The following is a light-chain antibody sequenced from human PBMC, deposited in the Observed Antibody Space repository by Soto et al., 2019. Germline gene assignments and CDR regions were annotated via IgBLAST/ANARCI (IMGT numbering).Light chain of an antibody. J-gene: IGLJ1*01. CDR3: YSYAGDSLYV. CDR1: SSNIGNNY. V-gene: IGLV1-47*01. CDR2: RNY. Sequence: QSVLTQSPSASGTPGQRVTISCSGSSSNIGNNYVYWYQQVPGTAPKLLIYRNYQRPSGVPDRFSGSKSGTSASLAISGLRSEDEADYYCYSYAGDSLYVFGTGTKLTVL.